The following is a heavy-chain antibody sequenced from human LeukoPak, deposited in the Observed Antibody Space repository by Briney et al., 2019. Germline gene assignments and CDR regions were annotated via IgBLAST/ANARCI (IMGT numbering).Heavy chain of an antibody. CDR1: GFTFSSYW. D-gene: IGHD1-26*01. V-gene: IGHV3-48*01. Sequence: PGGSLRLSCAASGFTFSSYWMHWVRQTPGKGLEWVSYISSSGSTIYYADSVKGRFTISRDNAKNSLYLQMNSLRAEDTAVYYCAREGGSYPPDAFDIWGQGTMVTVSS. CDR2: ISSSGSTI. J-gene: IGHJ3*02. CDR3: AREGGSYPPDAFDI.